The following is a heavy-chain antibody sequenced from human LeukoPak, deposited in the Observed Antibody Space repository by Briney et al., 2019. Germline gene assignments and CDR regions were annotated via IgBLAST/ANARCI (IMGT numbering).Heavy chain of an antibody. D-gene: IGHD3-10*01. V-gene: IGHV1-2*02. J-gene: IGHJ4*02. CDR2: INPNSGGT. Sequence: ASVKVSCKASGYTFTGYYMHWVRQAPGQGLEWMGWINPNSGGTNYAQKFQGSVTMTRDTSISTAYMELRRLRSDDTAVYYCARDPDGYYGSGSYYEHDYWGQGTLVTVSS. CDR3: ARDPDGYYGSGSYYEHDY. CDR1: GYTFTGYY.